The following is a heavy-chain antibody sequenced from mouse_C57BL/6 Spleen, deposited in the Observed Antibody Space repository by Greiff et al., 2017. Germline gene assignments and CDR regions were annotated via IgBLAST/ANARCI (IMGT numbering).Heavy chain of an antibody. Sequence: VQLKQSGAELVRPGASVKLSCTASGFNIKDDYMHWVKQRPEQGLEWIGWIVPENGDTEYASKFQGKATITADTSSNTAYLQLSSLTSEDTAVYYCTRSAWFAYWGQGTLVTVSA. J-gene: IGHJ3*01. CDR3: TRSAWFAY. CDR2: IVPENGDT. CDR1: GFNIKDDY. V-gene: IGHV14-4*01. D-gene: IGHD1-1*01.